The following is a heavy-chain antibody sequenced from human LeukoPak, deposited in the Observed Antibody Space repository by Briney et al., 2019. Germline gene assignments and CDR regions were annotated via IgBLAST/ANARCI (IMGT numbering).Heavy chain of an antibody. CDR3: ARGQTTVTN. CDR2: IKQDGSEK. CDR1: GFTFSSYW. D-gene: IGHD4-17*01. V-gene: IGHV3-7*03. Sequence: GGSLRLSCAASGFTFSSYWMSWVRQAPGKGLEWVANIKQDGSEKYYLDSVKGRFTISRDNAKNSLYPQMNSLRAEDTTVYYCARGQTTVTNWGQGTLVTVSS. J-gene: IGHJ4*02.